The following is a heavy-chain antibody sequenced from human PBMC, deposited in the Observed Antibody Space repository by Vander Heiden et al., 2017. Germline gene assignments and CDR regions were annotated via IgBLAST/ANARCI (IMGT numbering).Heavy chain of an antibody. V-gene: IGHV3-33*01. D-gene: IGHD3-22*01. J-gene: IGHJ4*02. CDR3: ARGFYYDSSGYYRGQLDY. CDR2: IYYDGNYK. Sequence: QVQLVESGGGVVPPGRSLRLPCAASGFTCNSYGMHWVRQAPGKGLEWVAVIYYDGNYKYYADSVKGRFTISRDNSKNTLYLQMNSLRAEDTAVYYCARGFYYDSSGYYRGQLDYWGQGTLVTVSS. CDR1: GFTCNSYG.